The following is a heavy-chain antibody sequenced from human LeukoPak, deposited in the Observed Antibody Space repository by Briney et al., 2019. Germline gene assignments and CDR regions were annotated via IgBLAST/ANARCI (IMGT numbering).Heavy chain of an antibody. CDR3: ARDLDTAIDTRYYYGMDV. J-gene: IGHJ6*02. D-gene: IGHD5-18*01. CDR1: GFTFSSYA. Sequence: GGSLRLSCAASGFTFSSYAMHWVRQAPGKGLEWVAVISYDGSNKYYADSVKGRFTISRDNSKNTLYLQMNSLRAEDTAVYYCARDLDTAIDTRYYYGMDVWGQGTTVTVSS. CDR2: ISYDGSNK. V-gene: IGHV3-30-3*01.